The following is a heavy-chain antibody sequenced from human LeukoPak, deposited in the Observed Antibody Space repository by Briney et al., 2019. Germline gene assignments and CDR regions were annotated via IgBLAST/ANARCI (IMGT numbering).Heavy chain of an antibody. V-gene: IGHV1-2*06. D-gene: IGHD2-21*01. Sequence: GASVKVSCKASGYTFTSYAMNWVRQAPGQGLEWMGRINPNSGGTNYAQKFQGRVTMTRDTSISTAYMELSRLRSDDTAVYYCASLIVALARRFDIWGQGTMVTVSS. CDR1: GYTFTSYA. CDR2: INPNSGGT. CDR3: ASLIVALARRFDI. J-gene: IGHJ3*02.